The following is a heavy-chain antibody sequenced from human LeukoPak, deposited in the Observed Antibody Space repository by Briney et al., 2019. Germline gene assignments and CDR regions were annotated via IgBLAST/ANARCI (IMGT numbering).Heavy chain of an antibody. CDR1: GGSISSYY. CDR3: ARHKYYGSGSPSFFDY. Sequence: ASETLSLTCTVSGGSISSYYWSWIRQPPGKGLEWIGYIYYSGSTNYNPSLKSRVTISVDTSKNQFSLKLSSVTAADTAVYYCARHKYYGSGSPSFFDYWGQGTLVTVSS. V-gene: IGHV4-59*08. J-gene: IGHJ4*02. D-gene: IGHD3-10*01. CDR2: IYYSGST.